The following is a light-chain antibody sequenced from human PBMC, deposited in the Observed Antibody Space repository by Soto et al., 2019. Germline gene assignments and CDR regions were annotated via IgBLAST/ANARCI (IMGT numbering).Light chain of an antibody. V-gene: IGKV3-20*01. J-gene: IGKJ1*01. CDR3: QHYGRSPPSWT. Sequence: EIVLTQSPGTLSLSPGERATLSCRASQSVSSNYLAWYQQKPGHPPRLLISGASSRATGIPDRFSGSGSGADCTLTISGLEPEDFAVYYCQHYGRSPPSWTFGQGNKVEIK. CDR1: QSVSSNY. CDR2: GAS.